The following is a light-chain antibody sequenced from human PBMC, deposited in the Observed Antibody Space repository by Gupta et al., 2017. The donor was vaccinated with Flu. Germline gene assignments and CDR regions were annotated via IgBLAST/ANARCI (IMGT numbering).Light chain of an antibody. V-gene: IGKV1-39*01. Sequence: DIQLTQSPSSLSAAIGDRATITCRASQNIDESLNWYQQRPGQSPTPLIYHASTLESGVPSRFRGSGSGTNFTLSIRHLQPEDFAIYHCQQTSISPLTFGQGTRL. CDR3: QQTSISPLT. CDR1: QNIDES. J-gene: IGKJ5*01. CDR2: HAS.